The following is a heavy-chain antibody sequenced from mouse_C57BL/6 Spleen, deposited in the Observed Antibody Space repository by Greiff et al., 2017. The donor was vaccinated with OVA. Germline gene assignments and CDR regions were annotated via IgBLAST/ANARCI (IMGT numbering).Heavy chain of an antibody. CDR1: GYTFTSYW. V-gene: IGHV1-55*01. CDR3: AREGATTVVATPYFDY. CDR2: IYPGSGST. D-gene: IGHD1-1*01. Sequence: QVQLQQPGAELVKPGASVKMSCKASGYTFTSYWITWVKQRPGQGLEWIGDIYPGSGSTNYNEKFKSKATLTVDTSSSTAYMQLSSLTSEDSAVYYFAREGATTVVATPYFDYWGQGTTLTVSS. J-gene: IGHJ2*01.